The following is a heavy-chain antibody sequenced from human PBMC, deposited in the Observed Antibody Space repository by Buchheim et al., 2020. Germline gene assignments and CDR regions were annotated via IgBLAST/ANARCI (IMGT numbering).Heavy chain of an antibody. Sequence: EVQLVESGGGLVQPGRSLRLSCTASGFTFGDYAMSWVRQAPGKGLEWVGFIRSKAYGGTTEYAASVKGRFTISGDDSKSIAYLQMNSLKTEDTAVYYCTRDPFPVGATAYFDYWGQGTL. J-gene: IGHJ4*02. CDR2: IRSKAYGGTT. V-gene: IGHV3-49*04. D-gene: IGHD1-26*01. CDR3: TRDPFPVGATAYFDY. CDR1: GFTFGDYA.